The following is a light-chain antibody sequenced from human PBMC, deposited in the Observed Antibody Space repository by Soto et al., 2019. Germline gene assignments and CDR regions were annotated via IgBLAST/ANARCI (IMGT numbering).Light chain of an antibody. J-gene: IGLJ1*01. CDR3: SSYTSSSTHYV. V-gene: IGLV2-14*01. Sequence: QSALTQPASVSGSPGQSITISCTGTRSDVGGYNYVSWYQQHPGKAPKLMIYDVSNRPSGVSNRFSGSKSGNTASLTISGLQAEDEADYYCSSYTSSSTHYVFGTGTKPPS. CDR2: DVS. CDR1: RSDVGGYNY.